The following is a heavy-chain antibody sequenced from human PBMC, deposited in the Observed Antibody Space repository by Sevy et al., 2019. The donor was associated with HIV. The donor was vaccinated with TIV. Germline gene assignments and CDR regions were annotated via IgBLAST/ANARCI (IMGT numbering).Heavy chain of an antibody. CDR1: GGSITSLY. J-gene: IGHJ4*02. D-gene: IGHD1-26*01. CDR2: IYYNGHI. CDR3: AGENAWGRGYS. Sequence: SETLSLTCTVSGGSITSLYWNWIRQPPGKGLEWIANIYYNGHINYNPSLKSRVTLSLDTSKNQYSLRLSSVTAADTAMYYCAGENAWGRGYSWGEGTLVTVSS. V-gene: IGHV4-59*08.